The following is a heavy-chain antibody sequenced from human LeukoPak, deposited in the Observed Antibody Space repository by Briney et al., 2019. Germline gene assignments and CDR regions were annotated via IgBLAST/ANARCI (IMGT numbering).Heavy chain of an antibody. CDR3: ARRAGAYSHPYDY. V-gene: IGHV4-39*07. Sequence: PSETLSLTCTVSGGSISSSSYYWGWIRQPPGKGLEWIGSIYYSGSTNYSPSLKSRVTISVDTSKNQFSLKLSSVTAADTAVYYCARRAGAYSHPYDYWGQGTLVTVSS. CDR1: GGSISSSSYY. J-gene: IGHJ4*02. CDR2: IYYSGST. D-gene: IGHD4/OR15-4a*01.